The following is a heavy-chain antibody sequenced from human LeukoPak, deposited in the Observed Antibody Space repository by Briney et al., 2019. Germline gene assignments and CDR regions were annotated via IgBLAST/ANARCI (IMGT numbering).Heavy chain of an antibody. CDR2: IYSGGNT. J-gene: IGHJ4*02. D-gene: IGHD6-13*01. CDR1: GFIVSSNY. Sequence: GGSLRLSCAASGFIVSSNYMSWVRQLPGKGLEWISIIYSGGNTYYADSVKGRFTISRDNSKNTLYLQMNSLRAEDTAAYYCARSVGAATAFDFWGQGILVTVSS. CDR3: ARSVGAATAFDF. V-gene: IGHV3-66*01.